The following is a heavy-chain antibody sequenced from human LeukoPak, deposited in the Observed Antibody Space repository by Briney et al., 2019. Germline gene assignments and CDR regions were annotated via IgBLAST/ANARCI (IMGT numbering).Heavy chain of an antibody. V-gene: IGHV3-23*01. Sequence: GGSLRLSCAASGFTFSSYAMSWVRQAPGKGLEWVSAISGSGGSTYYADSVKGRFTISRDNSKNTLYLQMNSLRAEDTAVYYYAKSDWNYLGAFDIWGQGTMVTVSS. CDR3: AKSDWNYLGAFDI. D-gene: IGHD1-7*01. CDR2: ISGSGGST. J-gene: IGHJ3*02. CDR1: GFTFSSYA.